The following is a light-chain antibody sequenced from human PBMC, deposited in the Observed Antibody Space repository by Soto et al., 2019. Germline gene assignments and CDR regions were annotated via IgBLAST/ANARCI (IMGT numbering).Light chain of an antibody. J-gene: IGKJ1*01. Sequence: AIRMTQSPSSLSASTGDRVTITCRASQGISSYLAWYQQRPGKAPKLLIYAASTLQSGVPSRFSGSGSGTDFTLTISCLQSEDFATYYCKQYYSYRTCGQGTKGDIK. CDR1: QGISSY. V-gene: IGKV1-8*01. CDR3: KQYYSYRT. CDR2: AAS.